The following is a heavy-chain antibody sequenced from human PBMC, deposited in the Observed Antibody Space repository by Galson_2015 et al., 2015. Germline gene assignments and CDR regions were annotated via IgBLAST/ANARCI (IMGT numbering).Heavy chain of an antibody. D-gene: IGHD3-3*01. V-gene: IGHV3-21*01. CDR1: SSYY. J-gene: IGHJ4*02. CDR3: ARQILDYDFWSGYYPTNFDY. CDR2: ISSTTTYT. Sequence: SSYYMSWVRQAPGKGLEWVSFISSTTTYTYYADSVKGRFTISRDNAKNSLYLQMNSLGAEDAAVYYCARQILDYDFWSGYYPTNFDYWGQGTLVTVSS.